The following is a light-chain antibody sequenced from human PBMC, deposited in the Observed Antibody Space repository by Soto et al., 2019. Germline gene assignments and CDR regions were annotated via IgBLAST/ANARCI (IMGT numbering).Light chain of an antibody. CDR3: SSYSSSTTHVV. J-gene: IGLJ2*01. Sequence: QSALTQPASVSGSPGQSITISCTGTNSDVGVYNYVSWYQQHPGKAPKLIIYDVINRPSGISNRFSDYKSGNTASLTISGLQTEDEAAYSCSSYSSSTTHVVFGGGTKLTVL. V-gene: IGLV2-14*01. CDR1: NSDVGVYNY. CDR2: DVI.